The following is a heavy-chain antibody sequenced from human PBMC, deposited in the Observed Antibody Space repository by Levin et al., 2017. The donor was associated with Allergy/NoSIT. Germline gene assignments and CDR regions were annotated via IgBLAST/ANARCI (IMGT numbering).Heavy chain of an antibody. Sequence: GGSLRLSCAASGFTFSSYALHWVRQAPGKGLEWVAVISYDGSNKYYADSVKGRFTISRDNSKNTLYLQMNSLRAEDTAVYYCAREGELLPFDYWGQGTLVTVSS. CDR3: AREGELLPFDY. CDR1: GFTFSSYA. J-gene: IGHJ4*02. V-gene: IGHV3-30-3*01. CDR2: ISYDGSNK. D-gene: IGHD1-26*01.